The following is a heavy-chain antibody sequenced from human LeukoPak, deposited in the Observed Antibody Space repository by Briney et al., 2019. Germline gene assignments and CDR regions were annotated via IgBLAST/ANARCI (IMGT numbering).Heavy chain of an antibody. CDR1: GFTFSRFE. CDR3: AKDAGGNFFYFDY. J-gene: IGHJ4*02. V-gene: IGHV3-48*03. CDR2: ISTCGSPI. D-gene: IGHD4-23*01. Sequence: GGSLRLSCVVSGFTFSRFEMNWVRQAPGKGLEWVSHISTCGSPIYYADSVQGRFTNSRDNAKNSLYLQMNSLRAEDTALYYCAKDAGGNFFYFDYWGQGTLVTVSS.